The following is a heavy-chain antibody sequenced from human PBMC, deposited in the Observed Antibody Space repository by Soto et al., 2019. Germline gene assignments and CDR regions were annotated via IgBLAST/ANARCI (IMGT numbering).Heavy chain of an antibody. Sequence: QVQLQESGPGLVKPSETLSLTCTLSGGSINSGGYYWTWMHQHPGKGLEWIGYISYSGTTSYNPSLKSRLTISIDTQNQFSLKLSSVTAADTATYYCARQFCGGDCLPPLNLGQGTLVTVSS. CDR2: ISYSGTT. J-gene: IGHJ4*02. D-gene: IGHD2-21*02. CDR1: GGSINSGGYY. V-gene: IGHV4-31*03. CDR3: ARQFCGGDCLPPLN.